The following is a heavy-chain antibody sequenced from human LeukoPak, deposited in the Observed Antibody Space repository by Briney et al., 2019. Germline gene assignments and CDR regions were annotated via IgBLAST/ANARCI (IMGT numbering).Heavy chain of an antibody. CDR3: ARVRARITIVRGVIFAAFDI. V-gene: IGHV3-11*04. D-gene: IGHD3-10*01. CDR1: GFTFSDYY. J-gene: IGHJ3*02. CDR2: ISSSGSTI. Sequence: PGGSLRLSYAASGFTFSDYYMSWIRQAPGKGLEWVSYISSSGSTIYYADSVKGRFTISRDNAKNSLYLQMNSLRAEDTAVYYCARVRARITIVRGVIFAAFDIWGQGTMVTVSS.